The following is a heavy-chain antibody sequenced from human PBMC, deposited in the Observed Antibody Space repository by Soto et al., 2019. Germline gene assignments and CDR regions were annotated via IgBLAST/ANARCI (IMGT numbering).Heavy chain of an antibody. CDR2: IYWDDDK. V-gene: IGHV2-5*02. D-gene: IGHD3-16*01. CDR3: AHSLYDYVWGTNWFDP. CDR1: GFSLSTSGVG. J-gene: IGHJ5*02. Sequence: QITLKESGPTLVKPTQTLTLTCTFSGFSLSTSGVGVGWIRQPPGKALEWLALIYWDDDKRYSPSLKSRLTLTKDTPKNQVVLTMTNMDPVDTATYYCAHSLYDYVWGTNWFDPWGQGTLVTVSS.